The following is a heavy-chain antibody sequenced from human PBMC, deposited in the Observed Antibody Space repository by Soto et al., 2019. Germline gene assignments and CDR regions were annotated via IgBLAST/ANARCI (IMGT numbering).Heavy chain of an antibody. CDR3: ARGSGSSWFDY. V-gene: IGHV1-2*02. CDR1: GYTFTANY. D-gene: IGHD6-25*01. CDR2: MAPRTGDT. Sequence: ASVKVSCKSSGYTFTANYIHWVRQAPGQGLEWMGWMAPRTGDTRFAQKFQGRVSMTRDTSIGTAYMELTTLTLDDTAVYYCARGSGSSWFDYWGQGTQVTVSS. J-gene: IGHJ4*02.